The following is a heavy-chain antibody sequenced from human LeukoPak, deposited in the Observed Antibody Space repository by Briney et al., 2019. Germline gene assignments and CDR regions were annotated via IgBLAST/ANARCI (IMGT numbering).Heavy chain of an antibody. CDR1: GGSFSGYY. V-gene: IGHV4-34*01. D-gene: IGHD3-22*01. CDR2: IYYSGST. CDR3: ARPLKYYDSSGPFDY. Sequence: SETLSLTCAVYGGSFSGYYWSWIRQPPGKGLEWIGSIYYSGSTYYNPSLKSRVTISVDTSKNQFSLKLSSVTAADTAVYYCARPLKYYDSSGPFDYWGQGTLVTVSS. J-gene: IGHJ4*02.